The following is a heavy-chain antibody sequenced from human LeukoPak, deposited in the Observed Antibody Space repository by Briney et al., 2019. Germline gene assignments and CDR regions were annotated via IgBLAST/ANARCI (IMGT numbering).Heavy chain of an antibody. D-gene: IGHD3-22*01. J-gene: IGHJ4*02. CDR3: AREGGFYDRSGYYLTFDY. CDR2: ISSSSSYI. CDR1: GFTFSSYS. V-gene: IGHV3-21*06. Sequence: GGSLRLSCAASGFTFSSYSMNWVRQAPGNGLEWVSSISSSSSYIYYADSVKGRFTISRDNAKNSLYLQMNSLRAEDTAVYYCAREGGFYDRSGYYLTFDYCGQGTLVTVSS.